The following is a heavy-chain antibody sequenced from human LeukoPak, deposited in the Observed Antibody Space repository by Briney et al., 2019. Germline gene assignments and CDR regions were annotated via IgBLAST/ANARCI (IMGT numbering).Heavy chain of an antibody. CDR2: VSGGGSST. CDR3: AKDLYTSRYACCFDY. V-gene: IGHV3-23*01. D-gene: IGHD6-13*01. Sequence: PGGSLRLSCVASGFTFSNYAMNWVRQAPGKGLEWVSGVSGGGSSTYCADSVKGRFTISRDDSKNMLYLQMNSLRAEDTAVYYCAKDLYTSRYACCFDYWGQGTLVTVSS. CDR1: GFTFSNYA. J-gene: IGHJ4*02.